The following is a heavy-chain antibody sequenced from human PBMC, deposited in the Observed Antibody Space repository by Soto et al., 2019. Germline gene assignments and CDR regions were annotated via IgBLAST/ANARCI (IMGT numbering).Heavy chain of an antibody. D-gene: IGHD6-13*01. CDR3: ARAWTATAGWANWVDL. Sequence: QVQLQESGPGLVEPSQTLSLTCTVSGGSISGGGYYWSWIRQHPGKGLEWIGYIHYSGTTYYNPSLKSRLTISVDSSKTQFSLKLNSVTAADTAVYYCARAWTATAGWANWVDLWGQGTLVTVSS. CDR1: GGSISGGGYY. J-gene: IGHJ5*02. V-gene: IGHV4-31*03. CDR2: IHYSGTT.